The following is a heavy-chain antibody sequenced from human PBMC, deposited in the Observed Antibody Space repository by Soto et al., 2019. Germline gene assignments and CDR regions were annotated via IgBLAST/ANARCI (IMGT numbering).Heavy chain of an antibody. V-gene: IGHV1-3*01. CDR2: IFAGNGDT. CDR3: ARNVPHTGYYNH. D-gene: IGHD3-9*01. CDR1: GYGFTSYA. J-gene: IGHJ5*02. Sequence: QVRLVQSGTEVKKPGASMKLSCKASGYGFTSYAIHWVRRAPGQRLEWMGWIFAGNGDTEYSPKFQDRVTITRDTSASTTYIQLTSLGSEDTAVYYCARNVPHTGYYNHWGPGTLVTVSS.